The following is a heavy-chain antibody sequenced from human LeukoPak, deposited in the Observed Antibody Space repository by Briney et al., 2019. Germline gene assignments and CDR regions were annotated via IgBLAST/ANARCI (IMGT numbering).Heavy chain of an antibody. J-gene: IGHJ6*03. CDR3: AKDTGYNWNDVNYYYMDV. Sequence: PGGSLRLSCAASGFTFSSYAMSWVRQAPGKGLEWVSAISGSGGSTYYADSVKGRFTISRDNSKNTLYLQMNSLRAEDTAVYYCAKDTGYNWNDVNYYYMDVWGKGTTVTISS. CDR2: ISGSGGST. D-gene: IGHD1-1*01. V-gene: IGHV3-23*01. CDR1: GFTFSSYA.